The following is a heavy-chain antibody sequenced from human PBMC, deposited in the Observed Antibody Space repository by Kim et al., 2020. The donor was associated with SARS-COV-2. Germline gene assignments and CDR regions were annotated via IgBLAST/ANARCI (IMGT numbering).Heavy chain of an antibody. V-gene: IGHV3-23*01. CDR1: GFTFSSYA. Sequence: GGSLRLSCAASGFTFSSYAMSWVRQAPGKGLEWVSAISGSGGSTYYADSVKGRFTISRDNSKNTLYLQMNSLRAEETAVYYCAKDVRHDTSAEDYWGQGTLVTVSS. J-gene: IGHJ4*02. CDR3: AKDVRHDTSAEDY. CDR2: ISGSGGST. D-gene: IGHD3-22*01.